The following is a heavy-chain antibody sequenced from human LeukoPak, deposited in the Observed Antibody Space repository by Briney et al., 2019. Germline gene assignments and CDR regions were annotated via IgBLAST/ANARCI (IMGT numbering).Heavy chain of an antibody. D-gene: IGHD1-26*01. CDR3: AKGGNYYYYYGMDV. CDR2: IRYDGSNK. CDR1: GFTFSSYG. V-gene: IGHV3-30*02. Sequence: GGSLRLSCGASGFTFSSYGMHWVRQAPGKGLEWVAFIRYDGSNKYYADSVKGRFTISRDNSKNTLYLQMNSLRAEDTAVYYCAKGGNYYYYYGMDVWGQGTTVTVSS. J-gene: IGHJ6*02.